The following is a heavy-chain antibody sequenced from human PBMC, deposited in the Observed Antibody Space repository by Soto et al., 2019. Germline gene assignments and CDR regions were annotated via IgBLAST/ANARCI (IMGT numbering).Heavy chain of an antibody. D-gene: IGHD6-19*01. CDR2: ISGSGVST. V-gene: IGHV3-23*01. Sequence: SLKISCAASGFTFSSYAMSWVRQAPGKGLEWVSAISGSGVSTYYADSVKGRFTISRDNSKNTLYLQMNSLRAEDTAVYYCAKEEGYSSGWTEIDYWGQGTLVTVSS. CDR3: AKEEGYSSGWTEIDY. J-gene: IGHJ4*02. CDR1: GFTFSSYA.